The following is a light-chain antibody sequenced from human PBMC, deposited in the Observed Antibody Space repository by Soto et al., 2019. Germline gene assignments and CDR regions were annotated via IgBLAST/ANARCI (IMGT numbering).Light chain of an antibody. Sequence: DIQMTQSPSTLSASVGYRFTITCRASQSIRSLLAWYQQKPGKAPKALIYDASSLGSGVPSRFSGSGSGTEFTLTISSLQPDDFATYYCQQYQTYATFGQGTQREIK. J-gene: IGKJ5*01. CDR1: QSIRSL. CDR3: QQYQTYAT. V-gene: IGKV1-5*01. CDR2: DAS.